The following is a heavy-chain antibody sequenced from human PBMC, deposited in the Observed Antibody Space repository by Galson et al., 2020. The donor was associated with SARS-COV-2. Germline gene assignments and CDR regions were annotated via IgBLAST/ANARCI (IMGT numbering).Heavy chain of an antibody. D-gene: IGHD5-18*01. Sequence: PGGSLRLSCAASGFTFSAYWMHWVRQVPGRGLVWVSRINTDGSSTTYADSVKGRFTIFRDNAKNTLYLQMNSLRAEDTAVYYCATEATAVVTWIDYWGQGTLVTVSS. CDR2: INTDGSST. J-gene: IGHJ4*02. V-gene: IGHV3-74*01. CDR1: GFTFSAYW. CDR3: ATEATAVVTWIDY.